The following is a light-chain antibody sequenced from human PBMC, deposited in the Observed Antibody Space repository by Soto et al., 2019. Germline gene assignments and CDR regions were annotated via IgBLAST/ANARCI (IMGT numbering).Light chain of an antibody. CDR2: TNN. CDR1: SSNFGSNS. V-gene: IGLV1-44*01. Sequence: QSVLTQPPSASGTPGQRVAISCSGSSSNFGSNSVNWYQQLPGTAPKLLIYTNNQRPSRVPDRFSGSKSGTSASLAISGLQSEDEADYYCAAWDGSLSGWVFGGGTKVTVL. J-gene: IGLJ3*02. CDR3: AAWDGSLSGWV.